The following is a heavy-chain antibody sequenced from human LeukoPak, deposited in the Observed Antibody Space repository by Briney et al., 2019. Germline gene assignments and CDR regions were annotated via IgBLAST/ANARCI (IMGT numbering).Heavy chain of an antibody. V-gene: IGHV4-34*01. CDR2: INHSGST. D-gene: IGHD6-13*01. Sequence: SETLSLTCAVYGGSFSGYYWSWIRQPPGKGLEWIGEINHSGSTNYNPSLKSRVTISVDTSKNQFSLKLSSVTAADTAVYYCARFSLLRIAAAGFDYWGQGTLVTVSS. CDR3: ARFSLLRIAAAGFDY. J-gene: IGHJ4*02. CDR1: GGSFSGYY.